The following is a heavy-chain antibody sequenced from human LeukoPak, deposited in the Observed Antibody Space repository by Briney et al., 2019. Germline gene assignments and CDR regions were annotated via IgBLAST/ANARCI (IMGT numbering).Heavy chain of an antibody. D-gene: IGHD4-17*01. CDR2: IYSGGST. CDR3: AREAYHMTTVTPA. CDR1: GFTVSSNY. V-gene: IGHV3-53*01. J-gene: IGHJ5*02. Sequence: PGGSLRLSCAASGFTVSSNYMSWVRQAPGKGLEWVSVIYSGGSTNYADSVKGRFTISRDNSKNTLYLQMNSLRAEDTAVYYCAREAYHMTTVTPAWGQGTLVTVSS.